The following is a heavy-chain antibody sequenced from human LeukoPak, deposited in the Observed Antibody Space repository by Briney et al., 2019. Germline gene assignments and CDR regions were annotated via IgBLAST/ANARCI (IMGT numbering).Heavy chain of an antibody. CDR3: ARPTVTRSHKYYYYYYYMDV. Sequence: GGSLGLSCAASGFTFSSYWMSWVRQAPGKGLEWVSAISGSGGSTYYADSVKGRFTISRDNAKNTLYLQMNSLRAEDTAVYYCARPTVTRSHKYYYYYYYMDVWGKGTTVTVSS. J-gene: IGHJ6*03. CDR1: GFTFSSYW. CDR2: ISGSGGST. V-gene: IGHV3-23*01. D-gene: IGHD4-11*01.